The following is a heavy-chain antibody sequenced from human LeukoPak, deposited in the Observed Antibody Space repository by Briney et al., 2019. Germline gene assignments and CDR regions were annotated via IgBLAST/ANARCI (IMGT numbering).Heavy chain of an antibody. CDR2: INHSGST. D-gene: IGHD3-22*01. V-gene: IGHV4-34*01. J-gene: IGHJ4*02. Sequence: PSETLSLTCAVYGGSFSGYYWSWIRQPPGKGLEWIGEINHSGSTNYNPSLKSRVTISVDNSKNQFSLKLSSVTAADTAVYYCARLWTGFSDSSGYYYLDYWGPGTLVTVSS. CDR3: ARLWTGFSDSSGYYYLDY. CDR1: GGSFSGYY.